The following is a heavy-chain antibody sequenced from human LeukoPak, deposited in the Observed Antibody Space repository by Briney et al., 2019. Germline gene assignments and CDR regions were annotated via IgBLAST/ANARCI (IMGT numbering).Heavy chain of an antibody. Sequence: SETLSLTCTVSGCSISSYYWSWIRQPPGKGLEWIGYIYYSGSTNYNPSLKSRFTISVDTSKNQFSLQLSSVTAADTAVYYCARDPGSSWYPCYYYMDVWGKGTTVTVSS. J-gene: IGHJ6*03. D-gene: IGHD6-13*01. V-gene: IGHV4-59*01. CDR2: IYYSGST. CDR1: GCSISSYY. CDR3: ARDPGSSWYPCYYYMDV.